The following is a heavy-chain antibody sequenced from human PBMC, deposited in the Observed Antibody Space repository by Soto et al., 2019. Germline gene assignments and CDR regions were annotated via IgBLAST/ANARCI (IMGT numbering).Heavy chain of an antibody. CDR3: AREREGDITIFGVVIGPLNWFNP. J-gene: IGHJ5*02. Sequence: GASVKVSCKASGYTFTSYYMHWVRQAPGQGLEWMGIINPSGGSTSYAQKFQGRVTMTRDTSTSTFYMELSSLRSEDTAVYYCAREREGDITIFGVVIGPLNWFNPWGQGTLVTVSS. CDR2: INPSGGST. CDR1: GYTFTSYY. V-gene: IGHV1-46*01. D-gene: IGHD3-3*01.